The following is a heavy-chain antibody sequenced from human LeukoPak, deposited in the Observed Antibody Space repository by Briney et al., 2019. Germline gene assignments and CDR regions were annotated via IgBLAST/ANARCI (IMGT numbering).Heavy chain of an antibody. J-gene: IGHJ6*02. V-gene: IGHV5-51*01. CDR1: GYSFTSYW. D-gene: IGHD3-10*01. CDR2: IYPGDSDT. CDR3: ARLGAATLLWFGESPRKHDYYGMDV. Sequence: GESLKISCKGSGYSFTSYWIGWVRQMPGKGLEWMGIIYPGDSDTRYSPSFQGQVTISADKSLSTAYLQWSSLKASDTAMYYCARLGAATLLWFGESPRKHDYYGMDVWGQGTTVTVSS.